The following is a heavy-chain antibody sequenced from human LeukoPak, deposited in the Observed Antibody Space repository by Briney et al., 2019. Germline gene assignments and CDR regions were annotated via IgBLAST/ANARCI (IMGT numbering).Heavy chain of an antibody. CDR2: IKTKTDGGTT. V-gene: IGHV3-15*01. CDR3: SKNYDFWSAYYSGRDAFDI. CDR1: GFSLSNVW. Sequence: GGSLRLSCAASGFSLSNVWMSWVRQAPGKGLEWVGRIKTKTDGGTTDYAAPVKGRFTISRDDSKNTLYLQMNSLKTEDTAVYYCSKNYDFWSAYYSGRDAFDIWGQGTVVTVSS. J-gene: IGHJ3*02. D-gene: IGHD3-3*01.